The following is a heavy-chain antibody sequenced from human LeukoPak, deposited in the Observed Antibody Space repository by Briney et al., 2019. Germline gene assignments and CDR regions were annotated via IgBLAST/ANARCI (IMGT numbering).Heavy chain of an antibody. CDR3: ARDRDFYYMDV. CDR1: GFTFSNYA. CDR2: ISYDGSKT. V-gene: IGHV3-30*04. J-gene: IGHJ6*03. Sequence: PGRSLRLSCAASGFTFSNYAMDWVRQAPGKGLEWVALISYDGSKTYYADSVKGRFTISRDTSMNTLFLEMNSLRADDTALYYCARDRDFYYMDVWGKGTTVTV.